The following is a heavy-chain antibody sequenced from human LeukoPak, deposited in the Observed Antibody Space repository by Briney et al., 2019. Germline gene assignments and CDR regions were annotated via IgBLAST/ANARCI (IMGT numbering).Heavy chain of an antibody. CDR2: IIPIFGTA. D-gene: IGHD3-10*01. J-gene: IGHJ4*02. CDR3: ASAEGSGSAFLDY. CDR1: GGTFIRYA. V-gene: IGHV1-69*06. Sequence: GSSVKVSCMASGGTFIRYAISWVRQAPGQGLEWMGGIIPIFGTANYAQKFQGRVTITADKSTSTAYMKLSSLRSEDTAVYYCASAEGSGSAFLDYWGQGTLVTVSS.